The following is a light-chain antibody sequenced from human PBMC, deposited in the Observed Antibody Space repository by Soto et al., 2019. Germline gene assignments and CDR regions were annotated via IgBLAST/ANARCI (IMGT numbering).Light chain of an antibody. CDR1: SSNIGSKT. CDR2: SNT. J-gene: IGLJ2*01. CDR3: AAWDDSLNEEV. Sequence: QSVLTQPPSASGTPGQRVSISCSGSSSNIGSKTVNWYQQLPGTAPKLLIYSNTQRPSGVPERFSGSKSGTSASLAISGLQSEDEADYYCAAWDDSLNEEVFGGGTKVTVL. V-gene: IGLV1-44*01.